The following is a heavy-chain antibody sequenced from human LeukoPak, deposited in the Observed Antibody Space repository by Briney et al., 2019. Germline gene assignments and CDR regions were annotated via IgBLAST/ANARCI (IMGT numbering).Heavy chain of an antibody. Sequence: PGGSLRLSCAASGFTFDDYGMSWVRQAPGKGLEWVSGINWNGGSTGYADSVKGRFTISRDNAKNSLYLQMNSLRAEDTALYYCASLYYYDSSGHPWGQRTLVTVSS. J-gene: IGHJ5*02. D-gene: IGHD3-22*01. CDR1: GFTFDDYG. CDR2: INWNGGST. V-gene: IGHV3-20*04. CDR3: ASLYYYDSSGHP.